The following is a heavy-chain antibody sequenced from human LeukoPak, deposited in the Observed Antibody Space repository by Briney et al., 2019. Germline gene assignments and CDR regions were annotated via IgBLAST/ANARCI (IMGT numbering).Heavy chain of an antibody. CDR1: GFTFSTYA. Sequence: GGSLRPSCAASGFTFSTYAMTWVRQAPGKGLEWVSHISDSGATTYYADSVKGRFTISRDNSKNTLYLQMHSLRAEDTAVYYCAKLLSGSYYTDYFDYRGRGTLVTVSS. CDR2: ISDSGATT. V-gene: IGHV3-23*01. CDR3: AKLLSGSYYTDYFDY. J-gene: IGHJ4*02. D-gene: IGHD1-26*01.